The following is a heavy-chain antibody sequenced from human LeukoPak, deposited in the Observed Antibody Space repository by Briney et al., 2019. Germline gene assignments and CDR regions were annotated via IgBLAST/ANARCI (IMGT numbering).Heavy chain of an antibody. D-gene: IGHD3/OR15-3a*01. CDR1: GFTFGDTW. Sequence: GGSLRLSCAASGFTFGDTWMNWVRQVPGQGLEWVANIKQDGSEKFYVASVKGRFAISRDNGKSSLYLQMNSLRAEDTALYYCATSYDMGWLIGYWGQGTLVTVSS. J-gene: IGHJ4*02. V-gene: IGHV3-7*03. CDR2: IKQDGSEK. CDR3: ATSYDMGWLIGY.